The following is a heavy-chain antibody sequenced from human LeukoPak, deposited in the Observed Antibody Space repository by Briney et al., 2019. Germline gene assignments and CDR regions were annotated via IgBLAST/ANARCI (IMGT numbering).Heavy chain of an antibody. V-gene: IGHV3-74*01. J-gene: IGHJ6*02. Sequence: GGSLRLSCAASGFTFSSYWMHWVRHGPGKGLVWVSRINSDGSSTRYADSVKGRFTISRDNAKNTLYLQMNSLRAEDTAVYYCARGSYSHYGMDVWGQGTTVTVSS. D-gene: IGHD1-26*01. CDR1: GFTFSSYW. CDR2: INSDGSST. CDR3: ARGSYSHYGMDV.